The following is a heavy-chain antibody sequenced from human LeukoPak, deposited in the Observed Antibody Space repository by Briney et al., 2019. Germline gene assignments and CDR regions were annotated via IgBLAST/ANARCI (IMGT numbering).Heavy chain of an antibody. CDR1: GFTFSSYA. V-gene: IGHV3-64*01. J-gene: IGHJ3*02. CDR3: ARDREPWLWFSFGVFDI. CDR2: ISSNGGST. Sequence: GGSLRLSCAASGFTFSSYAMHWVRQAPGKGLEYVSAISSNGGSTYYANSVKGRFTISRDNSKNTLYLQMGSLRAEDMAVYYCARDREPWLWFSFGVFDIWGQGTMVTVSS. D-gene: IGHD5-18*01.